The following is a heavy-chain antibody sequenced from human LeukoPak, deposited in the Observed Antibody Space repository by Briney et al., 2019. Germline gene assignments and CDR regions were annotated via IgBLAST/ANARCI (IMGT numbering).Heavy chain of an antibody. V-gene: IGHV3-7*04. Sequence: GGSLRLSCAASGFTFSSYWASWVRQAPGKGLEWVANIKQDGSEKYYVDSVKGRFTISRDNAKNSLYLQMNSLRAEDTAVYYCASDPLSKFYYYYGMDVWGQGTTVTVSS. CDR3: ASDPLSKFYYYYGMDV. D-gene: IGHD3-16*02. J-gene: IGHJ6*02. CDR1: GFTFSSYW. CDR2: IKQDGSEK.